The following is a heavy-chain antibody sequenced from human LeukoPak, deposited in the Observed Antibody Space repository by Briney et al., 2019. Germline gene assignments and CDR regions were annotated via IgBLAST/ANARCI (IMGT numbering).Heavy chain of an antibody. Sequence: ASVKVSCKASGYTFTGYYMHWVRQAPGQGLEWMGWINPNSGGTNYAQKFQGRVTTTRDTSISTAYMELSRLRSDDTAVYYCARVPDTAMVKFDYWGQGTLVTVSS. D-gene: IGHD5-18*01. CDR1: GYTFTGYY. V-gene: IGHV1-2*02. CDR3: ARVPDTAMVKFDY. CDR2: INPNSGGT. J-gene: IGHJ4*02.